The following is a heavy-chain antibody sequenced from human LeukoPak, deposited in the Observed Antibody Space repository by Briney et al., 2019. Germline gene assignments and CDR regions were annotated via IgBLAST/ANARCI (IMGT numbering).Heavy chain of an antibody. CDR1: GFSFGDYA. Sequence: GGPLRLSCTGSGFSFGDYAMCCVRQAPGKGLECVGFIRNRPYGGTTEYAASVKGRFTISRHDSKSIAYLQMNSLKTEDTAVYYCTRTRIPAAGIIDYWGQGTLVTVSS. D-gene: IGHD6-13*01. CDR3: TRTRIPAAGIIDY. CDR2: IRNRPYGGTT. V-gene: IGHV3-49*04. J-gene: IGHJ4*02.